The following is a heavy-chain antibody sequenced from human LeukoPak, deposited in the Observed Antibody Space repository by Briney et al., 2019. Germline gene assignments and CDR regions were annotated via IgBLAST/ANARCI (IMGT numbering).Heavy chain of an antibody. CDR1: GGSISSYY. D-gene: IGHD3-3*01. J-gene: IGHJ4*02. CDR2: IYTSGST. Sequence: PSETLSLTCTVSGGSISSYYWSWIRQPAGKGLEWIGRIYTSGSTNYNPSLKSRVTMSVDTSKNQFSLKLSSVTAADTAVYYCARGPTYYDFWSGYQPSDYWGQGTLVTVSS. CDR3: ARGPTYYDFWSGYQPSDY. V-gene: IGHV4-4*07.